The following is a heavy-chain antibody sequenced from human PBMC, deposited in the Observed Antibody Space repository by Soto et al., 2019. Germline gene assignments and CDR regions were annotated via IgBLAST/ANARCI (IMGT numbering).Heavy chain of an antibody. CDR2: IFYSGNT. Sequence: SETLSLTCTVSGGSISGADYYWSCIRQPPGKGPEWIGSIFYSGNTYYNPSLKSRVTLSVDTSKNQFSLKLSSVTSTDTAVYFCARADCGTATCYQGFDPWGQGTLVTVSS. V-gene: IGHV4-30-4*01. D-gene: IGHD2-2*01. CDR3: ARADCGTATCYQGFDP. CDR1: GGSISGADYY. J-gene: IGHJ5*02.